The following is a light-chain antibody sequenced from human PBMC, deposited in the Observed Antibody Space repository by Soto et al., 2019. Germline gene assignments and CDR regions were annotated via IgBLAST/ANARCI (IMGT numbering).Light chain of an antibody. Sequence: SGLTERGSGYGCTGRSTTISYNKTSSDIGAYEFVSWYQMYPGKAPKLMIYAVSNRPSGVSDRFSGSKSGNTASLTISGLQAEDEADYYCNSYTSRTTYVFGTGTKVTV. V-gene: IGLV2-14*01. CDR2: AVS. CDR1: SSDIGAYEF. J-gene: IGLJ1*01. CDR3: NSYTSRTTYV.